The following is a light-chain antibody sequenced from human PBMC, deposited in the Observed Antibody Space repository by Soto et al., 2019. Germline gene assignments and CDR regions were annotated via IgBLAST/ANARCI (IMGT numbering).Light chain of an antibody. CDR1: QSVTTN. Sequence: EIVMTQSPVTLSVPPGERATLSCRASQSVTTNLAWYQQKRGQAPRLLIYAASTRATGIPARFSGSGSGTEFTLTISSLQSEDFAVYYCQQHSHWPPWTFGQGTRVEIQ. V-gene: IGKV3-15*01. J-gene: IGKJ1*01. CDR3: QQHSHWPPWT. CDR2: AAS.